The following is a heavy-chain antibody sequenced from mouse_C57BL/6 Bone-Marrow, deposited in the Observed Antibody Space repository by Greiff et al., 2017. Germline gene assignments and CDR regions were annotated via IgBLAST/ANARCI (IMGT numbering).Heavy chain of an antibody. V-gene: IGHV1-74*01. CDR3: AIAIYDGYYGDVDV. J-gene: IGHJ1*03. CDR1: GYTFTSYW. Sequence: VQLQQPGADLVKPGASVKVSCKASGYTFTSYWMHWVKQRPGQGLEWIGRIHPSDSDTNYNQKVKGKFTLTVDKASSKAYMQLSRLTSEAAAVYCCAIAIYDGYYGDVDVWGTGTTVTVSS. D-gene: IGHD2-3*01. CDR2: IHPSDSDT.